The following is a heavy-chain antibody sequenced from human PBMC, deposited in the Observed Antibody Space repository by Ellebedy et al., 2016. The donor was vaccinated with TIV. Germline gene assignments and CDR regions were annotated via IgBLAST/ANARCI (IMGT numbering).Heavy chain of an antibody. Sequence: MPSETLSLTCTVPGGSISSYSWSWIRQPAGEGLEWIGRIFTSGSTNFNPSLKSRVTMSVDTSKNQFSLKLSSVTAADTAVYYCARDTVTANWGPLFDYWGQGTLVTVSS. CDR2: IFTSGST. J-gene: IGHJ4*02. CDR1: GGSISSYS. CDR3: ARDTVTANWGPLFDY. V-gene: IGHV4-4*07. D-gene: IGHD7-27*01.